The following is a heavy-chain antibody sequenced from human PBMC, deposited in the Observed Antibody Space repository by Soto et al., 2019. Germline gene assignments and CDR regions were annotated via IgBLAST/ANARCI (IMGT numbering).Heavy chain of an antibody. J-gene: IGHJ4*02. Sequence: SETLSLTCAVSGGSISSSNWWSWVRQPPGKGLEWIGEIYHSGSTTYNPSLKSRVTLFVDKSKTQFSLKLSFVTAADTAVYYCASTEGRLKAFNWGQGTLVTSPQ. CDR3: ASTEGRLKAFN. CDR2: IYHSGST. D-gene: IGHD3-10*01. V-gene: IGHV4-4*02. CDR1: GGSISSSNW.